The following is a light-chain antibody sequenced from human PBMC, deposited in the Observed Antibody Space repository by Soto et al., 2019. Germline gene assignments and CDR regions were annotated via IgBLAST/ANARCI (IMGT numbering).Light chain of an antibody. Sequence: QSVLTQPASVSGSPGQSITISCTGTSSDFGGYDYVSWYQQHPGKAPQLMIYDVNNRPSGVSNRFSGSKSGNTASLTISGLQAEDEADYYCSSYTSSSTLVFGTGTKVTVL. J-gene: IGLJ1*01. CDR2: DVN. V-gene: IGLV2-14*01. CDR3: SSYTSSSTLV. CDR1: SSDFGGYDY.